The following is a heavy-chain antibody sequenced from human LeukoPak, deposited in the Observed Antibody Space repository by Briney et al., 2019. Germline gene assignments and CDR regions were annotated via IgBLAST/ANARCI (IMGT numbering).Heavy chain of an antibody. V-gene: IGHV3-21*01. D-gene: IGHD2-2*01. CDR2: ISSSSSDI. CDR1: GFTFSSYS. Sequence: GGSLRLSCVASGFTFSSYSMNWVRQAPGKGLEWVSSISSSSSDIYYADSMKGRYTISRDNAKSSLYLQMNSLRPEDTAMYYCARDPNCGSTSCYLDYWGQGTLVTVSS. CDR3: ARDPNCGSTSCYLDY. J-gene: IGHJ4*02.